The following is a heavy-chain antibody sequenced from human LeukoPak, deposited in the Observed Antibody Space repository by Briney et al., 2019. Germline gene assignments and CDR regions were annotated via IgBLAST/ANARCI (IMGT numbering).Heavy chain of an antibody. D-gene: IGHD1-7*01. CDR3: ARLLGITGTTGNYYYGMDV. CDR2: IYYSGST. V-gene: IGHV4-39*01. J-gene: IGHJ6*02. Sequence: PSETLSLTCTVSGGSISSSSYYWGWIRQPPGKGLEWIGSIYYSGSTYYNPSLKSRVTISVDTSKNQFSLKLSSVTAADTAVYYCARLLGITGTTGNYYYGMDVWGQGTTVTVSS. CDR1: GGSISSSSYY.